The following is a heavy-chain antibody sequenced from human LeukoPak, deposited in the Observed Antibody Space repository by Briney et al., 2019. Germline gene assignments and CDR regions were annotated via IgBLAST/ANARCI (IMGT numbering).Heavy chain of an antibody. V-gene: IGHV3-66*01. D-gene: IGHD6-19*01. CDR2: IYSGGST. CDR1: GFTVSSNY. CDR3: ARSPGSGWQINDY. Sequence: GGSLRLSCAASGFTVSSNYMSWVRQAPGKGLEWVSVIYSGGSTYYADPVKGRFTISRDNSKNTLYLQMNSLRAEDTAVYYCARSPGSGWQINDYWGQGTLVTVSS. J-gene: IGHJ4*02.